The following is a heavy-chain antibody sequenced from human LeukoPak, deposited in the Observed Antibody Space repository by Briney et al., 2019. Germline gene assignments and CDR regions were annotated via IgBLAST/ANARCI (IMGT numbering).Heavy chain of an antibody. V-gene: IGHV3-7*01. Sequence: GGSLRLSCAASGFTFSIYWMTWVRQAPGKGLEWVANIKQDGTKKYYVDSVRGRFTIPRDNANNSVYLQMNSLRAEDTAVYYCAKFSGYSYGGWFDQWGPGTLVTVSS. J-gene: IGHJ5*02. D-gene: IGHD5-18*01. CDR1: GFTFSIYW. CDR2: IKQDGTKK. CDR3: AKFSGYSYGGWFDQ.